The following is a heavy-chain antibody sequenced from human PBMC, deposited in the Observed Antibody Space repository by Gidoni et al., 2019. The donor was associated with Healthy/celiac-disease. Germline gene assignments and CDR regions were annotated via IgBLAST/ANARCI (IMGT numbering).Heavy chain of an antibody. V-gene: IGHV4-34*01. CDR2: INHSGST. CDR3: ARGGDGSGWYGDAFDI. J-gene: IGHJ3*02. Sequence: QVQLQQWGAGLLKPSETLPLTCAVYGGSFSGYYWSWIRQPPGKGLEWIGEINHSGSTNYNPSLKSRVTISVDTSKNQFSLKLSSVTAADTAVYYCARGGDGSGWYGDAFDIWGQGTMVTVSS. D-gene: IGHD6-19*01. CDR1: GGSFSGYY.